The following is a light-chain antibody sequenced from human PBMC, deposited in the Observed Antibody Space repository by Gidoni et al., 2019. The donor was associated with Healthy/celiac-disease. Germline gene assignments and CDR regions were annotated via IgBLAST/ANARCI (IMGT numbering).Light chain of an antibody. CDR1: ALPKQY. Sequence: SYELTQPPAVSVSPGQTARITCSGDALPKQYAYWYQQKPGQAPVLVIYKDSERPSGIPERFSGSSSGTTVTLTISVVQAADDADYYCQSSDISGTYVFGTWTKVTVL. CDR2: KDS. J-gene: IGLJ1*01. V-gene: IGLV3-25*03. CDR3: QSSDISGTYV.